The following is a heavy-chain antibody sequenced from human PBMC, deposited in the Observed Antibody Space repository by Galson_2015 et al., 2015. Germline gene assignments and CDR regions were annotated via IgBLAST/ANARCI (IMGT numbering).Heavy chain of an antibody. J-gene: IGHJ4*02. V-gene: IGHV3-48*03. CDR3: ARCSSNSYYIWDFDS. CDR1: GFTFSSYE. D-gene: IGHD2-2*02. Sequence: SLRLSCAASGFTFSSYEMNWVRQAPGKGLEWVSYISSSGSIIYYADSVKGRFTISRDNAKNSLYLQMNSLRAEDTAVYYCARCSSNSYYIWDFDSWGQGTLVTVSS. CDR2: ISSSGSII.